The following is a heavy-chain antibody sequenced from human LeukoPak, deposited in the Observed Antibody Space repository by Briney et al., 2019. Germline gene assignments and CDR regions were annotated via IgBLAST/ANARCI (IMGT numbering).Heavy chain of an antibody. V-gene: IGHV1-2*02. Sequence: ASVKVSCKVSGYTLTAFSMHWVRQAPGKGLEWMGWINPNSGGTKYAQKFQGRVTMTRDTSISTAYMELNRLRSDDTAVYYCARVMNREGTNYWGQGTLVTVSS. CDR2: INPNSGGT. D-gene: IGHD1/OR15-1a*01. J-gene: IGHJ4*02. CDR1: GYTLTAFS. CDR3: ARVMNREGTNY.